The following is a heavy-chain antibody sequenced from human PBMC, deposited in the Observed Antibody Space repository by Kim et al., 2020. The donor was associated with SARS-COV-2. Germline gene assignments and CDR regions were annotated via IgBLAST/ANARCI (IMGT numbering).Heavy chain of an antibody. V-gene: IGHV4-39*01. CDR1: GGSISSSSYY. CDR2: IYYSGST. CDR3: ARHGPVETTVTAFDY. Sequence: SETLSLTCTVSGGSISSSSYYWGWIRQPPGKGLEWIASIYYSGSTYYNPSLKSRVTISVDTSKNQFSLKVRSVTAADTAVYFCARHGPVETTVTAFDYWGQGTLVTVSS. D-gene: IGHD4-17*01. J-gene: IGHJ4*02.